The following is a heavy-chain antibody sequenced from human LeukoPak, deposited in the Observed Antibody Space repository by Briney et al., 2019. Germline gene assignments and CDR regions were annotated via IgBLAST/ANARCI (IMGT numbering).Heavy chain of an antibody. CDR3: AKVGGGFNPTLYFDF. Sequence: GGSQRLSCAASRFTFSNDAMSWVRRAPGKGLEWVSAISGSGGSTFYADSVKGRFTISRDNSKNTLYLQMNSLRADDTAVYYCAKVGGGFNPTLYFDFWGQGTLVTVSS. CDR2: ISGSGGST. J-gene: IGHJ4*02. V-gene: IGHV3-23*01. D-gene: IGHD3-16*01. CDR1: RFTFSNDA.